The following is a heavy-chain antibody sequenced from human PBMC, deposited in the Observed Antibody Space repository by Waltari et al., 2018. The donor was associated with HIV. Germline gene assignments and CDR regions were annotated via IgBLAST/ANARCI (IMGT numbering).Heavy chain of an antibody. CDR2: ISYDGSNK. J-gene: IGHJ6*02. V-gene: IGHV3-30*01. CDR3: SRDRYPRLGYYYGMDV. Sequence: QVQLVESGGGVVQPGRSLRLSCAASGFTFSSYAMHWVRQAPGKRLEWVAVISYDGSNKYYADSVKGRLTISRDNSKNTLYLKMNSLRAEDTAVYYCSRDRYPRLGYYYGMDVWGQGTTVTVSS. CDR1: GFTFSSYA. D-gene: IGHD2-2*01.